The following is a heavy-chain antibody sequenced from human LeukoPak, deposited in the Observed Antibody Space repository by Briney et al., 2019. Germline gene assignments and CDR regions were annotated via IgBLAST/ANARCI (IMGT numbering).Heavy chain of an antibody. J-gene: IGHJ4*02. D-gene: IGHD3-10*01. V-gene: IGHV1-8*01. Sequence: ASVEVSCKASGYTFTSCDINWVRQATGQGLEWMGWMNPNSGNTGYAQKFQGRVTMTRNTSISTAYMELSSLRSEDTAVYYCARGDHGSSKRDYWGQGTLVTVSS. CDR1: GYTFTSCD. CDR2: MNPNSGNT. CDR3: ARGDHGSSKRDY.